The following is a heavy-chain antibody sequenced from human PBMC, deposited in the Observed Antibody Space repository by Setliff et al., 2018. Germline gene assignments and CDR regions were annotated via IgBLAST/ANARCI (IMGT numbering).Heavy chain of an antibody. CDR3: SRSPSSGAYWNPRPFYSDY. Sequence: SETLSLTCTVSDGSISNAYWSWIRQSPGKGLEWIGYIYDTGSTNSDPSLKSRVTMSVDTSKNQVSLKMTSVTAADTAVYYCSRSPSSGAYWNPRPFYSDYWARGTLVTVSS. V-gene: IGHV4-59*08. CDR2: IYDTGST. D-gene: IGHD1-26*01. CDR1: DGSISNAY. J-gene: IGHJ4*02.